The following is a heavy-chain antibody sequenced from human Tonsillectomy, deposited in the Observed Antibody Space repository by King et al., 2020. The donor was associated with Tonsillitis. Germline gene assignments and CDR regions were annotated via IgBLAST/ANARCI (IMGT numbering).Heavy chain of an antibody. CDR3: ARQYAYYYPFDY. J-gene: IGHJ4*02. D-gene: IGHD3-10*01. Sequence: VQLQESGPGLVKPSETLSLTCTVSGGSISTYYWSWIRQPPGKGLEWIGYIYNSGSTNYNPSLKSRVTISVDTSKNHFSLKLSSVTAADTAVYYCARQYAYYYPFDYWGQGTLVTVSS. CDR1: GGSISTYY. V-gene: IGHV4-59*01. CDR2: IYNSGST.